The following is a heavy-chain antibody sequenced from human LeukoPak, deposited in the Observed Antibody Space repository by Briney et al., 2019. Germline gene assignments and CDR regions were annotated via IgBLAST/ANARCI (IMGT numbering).Heavy chain of an antibody. Sequence: SETLSLTCAVYGGSFSGYYWSWIRQPPGKGLEWIGEINHSGSTNYNPSLKSRVTISVDTSKNQFSLKLSSVTAEDTAVYYCARGEDDSSGYYRPCAFDIWGQGTMVTVSS. CDR1: GGSFSGYY. CDR2: INHSGST. D-gene: IGHD3-22*01. CDR3: ARGEDDSSGYYRPCAFDI. J-gene: IGHJ3*02. V-gene: IGHV4-34*01.